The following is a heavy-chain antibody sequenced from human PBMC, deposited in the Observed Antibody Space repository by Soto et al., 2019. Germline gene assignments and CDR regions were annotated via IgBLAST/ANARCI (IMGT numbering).Heavy chain of an antibody. CDR1: GGSISSSNW. Sequence: QVQLQESGPGLVKPSGTLSLTCAVSGGSISSSNWWSWVRQPPGKGLEWIGEIYHSGSTNYNPSLMRRVTISVDGSKNQFSLKLSSVTAADTAVYYCARWWVLRAFDIWGQGTMVTVSS. CDR3: ARWWVLRAFDI. D-gene: IGHD2-15*01. CDR2: IYHSGST. J-gene: IGHJ3*02. V-gene: IGHV4-4*02.